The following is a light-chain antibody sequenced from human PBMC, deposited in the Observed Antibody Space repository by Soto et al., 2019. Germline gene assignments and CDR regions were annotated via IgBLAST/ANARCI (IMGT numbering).Light chain of an antibody. CDR1: SSNIGSNT. J-gene: IGLJ1*01. CDR3: AAWDDSLNGLYV. V-gene: IGLV1-44*01. CDR2: SNN. Sequence: HSVLTQPPSTSGTPGQRVTISCSGSSSNIGSNTVNWYQQLPGTAPKLLMYSNNQRPSGVPDRFSGSKSGTSASLAISGLQSEDEADYYCAAWDDSLNGLYVFGTGTKLTVL.